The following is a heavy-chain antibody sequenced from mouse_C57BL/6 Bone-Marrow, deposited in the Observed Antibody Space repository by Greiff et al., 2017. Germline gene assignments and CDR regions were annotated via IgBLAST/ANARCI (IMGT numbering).Heavy chain of an antibody. D-gene: IGHD2-4*01. CDR3: ARGYDYDYAMDY. J-gene: IGHJ4*01. V-gene: IGHV1-39*01. Sequence: EVQLQESGPELVKPGASVKISCKASGYSFTDYNMNWVKQSNGKSLEWIGVINPNYGTTSYNQKFQGKDKLTVDQSSSTAYMQLNSLTSEDSAVYYCARGYDYDYAMDYWGQGTSVTVSS. CDR2: INPNYGTT. CDR1: GYSFTDYN.